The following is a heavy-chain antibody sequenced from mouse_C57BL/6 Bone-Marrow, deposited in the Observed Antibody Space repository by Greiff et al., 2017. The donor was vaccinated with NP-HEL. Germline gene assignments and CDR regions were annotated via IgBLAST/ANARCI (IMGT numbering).Heavy chain of an antibody. CDR2: INPGSGGT. J-gene: IGHJ3*01. D-gene: IGHD2-3*01. Sequence: QVQLKESGAELVRPGTSVKVSCKASGYAFTNYLIEWVKQRPGQGLEWIGVINPGSGGTNDNEKFKGKATLTADKSSSTAYMQLSSLTSEDSAVYVCAREGGPIYDGYYVGFAYWGQGTLVTVSA. CDR3: AREGGPIYDGYYVGFAY. CDR1: GYAFTNYL. V-gene: IGHV1-54*01.